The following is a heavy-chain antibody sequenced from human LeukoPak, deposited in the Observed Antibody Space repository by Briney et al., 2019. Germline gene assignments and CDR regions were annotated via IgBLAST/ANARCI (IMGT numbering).Heavy chain of an antibody. D-gene: IGHD6-13*01. Sequence: SETLSLTCTVSGGSISSYYWSWIRQPPGKGLEWIGYIYYSGSTNYNPSLKSRVTISVDTSKNQFSLKLSSVTAADTAVYYCARALAEAGNWFDPWGQGTLVTVSS. CDR1: GGSISSYY. CDR3: ARALAEAGNWFDP. CDR2: IYYSGST. V-gene: IGHV4-59*01. J-gene: IGHJ5*02.